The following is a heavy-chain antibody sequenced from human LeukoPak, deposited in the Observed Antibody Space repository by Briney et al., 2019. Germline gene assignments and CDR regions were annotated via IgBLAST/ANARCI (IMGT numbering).Heavy chain of an antibody. D-gene: IGHD6-6*01. CDR3: ASLYSSSAYYYMDV. CDR2: ISGGGETT. V-gene: IGHV3-23*01. Sequence: PGGSLRLSCAASGFTFNNYAMNWVRQAPGKGLEWVSSISGGGETTYYADSAKGRFTISRDNAKNSLYLQMNSLRAEDTAVYYCASLYSSSAYYYMDVWGKGTTVTVSS. CDR1: GFTFNNYA. J-gene: IGHJ6*03.